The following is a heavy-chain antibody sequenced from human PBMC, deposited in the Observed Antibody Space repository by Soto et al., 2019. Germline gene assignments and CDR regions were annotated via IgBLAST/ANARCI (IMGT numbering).Heavy chain of an antibody. J-gene: IGHJ3*02. D-gene: IGHD6-13*01. CDR1: ACTFGKHW. CDR2: IKQDESEK. CDR3: ARRPKGPGYSYSWGDAFDI. V-gene: IGHV3-7*02. Sequence: GGSRRPSWAPPACTFGKHWMRWVRPTTGKGREWVANIKQDESEKYYVDSVKGRFTISRDNAKNSLYLQMNSLRAEDTAVYYCARRPKGPGYSYSWGDAFDIWGQGTMVTVSS.